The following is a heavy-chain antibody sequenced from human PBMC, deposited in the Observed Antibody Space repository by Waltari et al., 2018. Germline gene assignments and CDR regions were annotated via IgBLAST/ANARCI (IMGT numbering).Heavy chain of an antibody. J-gene: IGHJ4*02. D-gene: IGHD6-13*01. Sequence: EVHLVESGGGLVQPGGSLRLSCAASGFPFSIYWMHWVRQVPGEGLAWVSQINTDGSIRRYADSVKGRFTVSRDNAQNTMYLQMNSLRAEDTAVYYCARDLRSWPYYLDYWGQGTLVTVSS. CDR3: ARDLRSWPYYLDY. CDR1: GFPFSIYW. V-gene: IGHV3-74*01. CDR2: INTDGSIR.